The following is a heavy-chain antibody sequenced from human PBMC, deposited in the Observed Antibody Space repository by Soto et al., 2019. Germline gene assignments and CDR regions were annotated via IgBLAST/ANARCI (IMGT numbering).Heavy chain of an antibody. Sequence: ASVKISCKSSGYTFPNYGITWVRQAPGQGLEWMGWISAYKTNIKYAQKFQGRVTLTTDTSTSTAYMELRSLRSDDTAIYYCARGLHGSGAYYIDFWGQGKLFTASS. J-gene: IGHJ4*02. CDR1: GYTFPNYG. CDR3: ARGLHGSGAYYIDF. D-gene: IGHD3-10*01. V-gene: IGHV1-18*01. CDR2: ISAYKTNI.